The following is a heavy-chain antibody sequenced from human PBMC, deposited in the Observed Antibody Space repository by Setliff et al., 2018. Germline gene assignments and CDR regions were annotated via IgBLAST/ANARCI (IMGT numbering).Heavy chain of an antibody. V-gene: IGHV1-18*01. CDR1: GYTFTESI. CDR3: SRLVRYCTTTTCQRASGDDY. CDR2: IGVYSGNT. Sequence: ASVKVSCKASGYTFTESIVSWVRQAPGQGLEWLGWIGVYSGNTYTAPELQGRVTLTTDTSTTTAYLELRSLTSDDTAVYYCSRLVRYCTTTTCQRASGDDYWGQGTLVTVSS. J-gene: IGHJ4*02. D-gene: IGHD2-8*01.